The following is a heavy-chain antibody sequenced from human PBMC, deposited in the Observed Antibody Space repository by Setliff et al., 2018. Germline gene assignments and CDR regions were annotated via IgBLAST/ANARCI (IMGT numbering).Heavy chain of an antibody. CDR1: GYTFTTYY. Sequence: EASVKVSCKASGYTFTTYYFHWVRQAPGQGLEWMGIISPSGGSTSYAQKFQDRVTMTRDTSTSTVYMELSSLRSEDTAVYYCARGGKATGYGGGGAFDIWGQGTMVTVS. J-gene: IGHJ3*02. D-gene: IGHD6-25*01. V-gene: IGHV1-46*01. CDR3: ARGGKATGYGGGGAFDI. CDR2: ISPSGGST.